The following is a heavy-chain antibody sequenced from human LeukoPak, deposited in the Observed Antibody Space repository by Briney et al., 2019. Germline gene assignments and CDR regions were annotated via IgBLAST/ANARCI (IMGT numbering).Heavy chain of an antibody. Sequence: PGGSLRLSCAASGFTFSSYAMSWVRQAPGKGLEWVSAISGSGGSTYYADSVKGRFTISRDNSKNTLYLQMNSLRAEDTAVYYCARENVSPHYYDSSGYPDYWGQGTLVTVSS. CDR2: ISGSGGST. J-gene: IGHJ4*02. V-gene: IGHV3-23*01. D-gene: IGHD3-22*01. CDR3: ARENVSPHYYDSSGYPDY. CDR1: GFTFSSYA.